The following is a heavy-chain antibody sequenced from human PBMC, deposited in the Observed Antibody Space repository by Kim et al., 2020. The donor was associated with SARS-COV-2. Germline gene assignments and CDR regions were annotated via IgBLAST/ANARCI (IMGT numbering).Heavy chain of an antibody. CDR2: INSDGSST. D-gene: IGHD6-13*01. CDR3: ARVPASSSWYNYYYGMDV. V-gene: IGHV3-74*01. Sequence: VGSLRLSCAASGFTFSSYWMHWVRQAPGKGLVWVSRINSDGSSTSYADSVKGRFTISRDNAKNTLYLQMNSLRAEDTAVYYCARVPASSSWYNYYYGMDVWGQGTTVTVSS. CDR1: GFTFSSYW. J-gene: IGHJ6*02.